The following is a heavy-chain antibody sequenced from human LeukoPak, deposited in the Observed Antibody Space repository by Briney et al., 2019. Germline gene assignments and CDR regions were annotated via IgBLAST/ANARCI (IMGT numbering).Heavy chain of an antibody. J-gene: IGHJ4*02. CDR1: GFTFSGYS. D-gene: IGHD3-22*01. CDR3: ARETYYYDPGLVDY. CDR2: ISSSSSYI. V-gene: IGHV3-21*01. Sequence: RAGGSLRLSCAASGFTFSGYSMNWVRQAPGKGLEWVSSISSSSSYIYYADSVKGRFTISRDNAKNSLYLQMNSLRAEDTAVYYCARETYYYDPGLVDYWGQGTLVTVSS.